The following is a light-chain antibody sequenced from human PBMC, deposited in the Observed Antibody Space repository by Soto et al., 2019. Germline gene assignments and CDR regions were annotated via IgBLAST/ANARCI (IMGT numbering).Light chain of an antibody. V-gene: IGKV3-11*01. J-gene: IGKJ5*01. CDR2: DAS. CDR3: QQRSNWQT. Sequence: SPATLSLSPGERATLSCTASQSVSSYLGWYQQKPGQAPRLLIYDASNTAPGIPARFSGSGSGTDFTLTISSLEPEDFAVYYCQQRSNWQTFGQGTRLEIK. CDR1: QSVSSY.